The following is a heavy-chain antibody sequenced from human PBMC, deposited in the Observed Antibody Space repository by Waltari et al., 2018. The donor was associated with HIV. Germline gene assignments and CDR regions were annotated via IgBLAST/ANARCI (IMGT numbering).Heavy chain of an antibody. CDR3: AKEGIIVITDAFDI. D-gene: IGHD3-22*01. CDR1: GFCLWYYA. Sequence: EVQVLESGGGLVQPGGSLRLSCAASGFCLWYYAMSWVRQAQGKGLEWVSSISGSGGSTYYADSVKGRFTVSRDNSKDTLFLQMNSLRAEDTALYYCAKEGIIVITDAFDIWGQGTMVIVSS. CDR2: ISGSGGST. J-gene: IGHJ3*02. V-gene: IGHV3-23*01.